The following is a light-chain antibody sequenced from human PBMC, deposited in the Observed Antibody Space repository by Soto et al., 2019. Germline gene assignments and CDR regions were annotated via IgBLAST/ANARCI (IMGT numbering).Light chain of an antibody. CDR1: SANIGAGYD. Sequence: QSVLTQPPSVSGAPGQRGTISCTGSSANIGAGYDVHWYQHLPGTAPKLRIYGNSNRPSGVHDRLSGSKSGTSASLAITGLQAEDDADYYCQYYDSSLSGYVVFGGGTKVTVL. J-gene: IGLJ2*01. CDR2: GNS. CDR3: QYYDSSLSGYVV. V-gene: IGLV1-40*01.